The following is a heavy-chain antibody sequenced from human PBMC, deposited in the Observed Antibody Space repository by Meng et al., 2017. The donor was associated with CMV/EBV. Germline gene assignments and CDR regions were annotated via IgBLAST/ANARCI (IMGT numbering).Heavy chain of an antibody. D-gene: IGHD6-13*01. CDR1: GGSVSSGSYY. CDR2: IYYGGST. Sequence: SETLSLTCTVSGGSVSSGSYYWSWIRQPPGKGLEWIGYIYYGGSTNYNPSLKSRVTISVDTSKNQFSLKLSSVTAADTAVYYCARDLIAAADIDYYYYYGMDVWGQGTTVTVSS. V-gene: IGHV4-61*01. CDR3: ARDLIAAADIDYYYYYGMDV. J-gene: IGHJ6*02.